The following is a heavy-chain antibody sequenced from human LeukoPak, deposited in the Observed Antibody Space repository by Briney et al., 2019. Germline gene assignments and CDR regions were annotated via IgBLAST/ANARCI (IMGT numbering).Heavy chain of an antibody. CDR3: AFSYGSGSYCRF. D-gene: IGHD3-10*01. J-gene: IGHJ4*02. V-gene: IGHV3-23*01. CDR1: GFTFSSYA. CDR2: ISGSGGST. Sequence: GSLRRSCAASGFTFSSYAMSWVRQAPGKGLEWVSAISGSGGSTYYADSVKGRFTISRDNSKNTLYLQMNSLRAEDTAVYYCAFSYGSGSYCRFWGQGTLVTVSS.